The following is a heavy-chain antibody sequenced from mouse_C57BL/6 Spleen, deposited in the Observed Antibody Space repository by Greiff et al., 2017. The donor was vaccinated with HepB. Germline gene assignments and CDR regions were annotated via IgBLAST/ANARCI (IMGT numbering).Heavy chain of an antibody. V-gene: IGHV1-18*01. J-gene: IGHJ4*01. CDR2: INPNNGGT. CDR1: GYTFTDYN. Sequence: VQLQQSGPELVKPGASVKISCKASGYTFTDYNMDWVKQSQGKSLEWIGDINPNNGGTIYNQKFKGKATLTVDKSSSTAYMELRSLTSEDTAVYYCARPLRGYYAMDYWGKGTSVTVSS. CDR3: ARPLRGYYAMDY. D-gene: IGHD3-3*01.